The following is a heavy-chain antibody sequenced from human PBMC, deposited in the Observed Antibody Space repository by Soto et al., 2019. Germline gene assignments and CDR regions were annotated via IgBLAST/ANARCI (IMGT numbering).Heavy chain of an antibody. CDR2: TYYRSKWYN. J-gene: IGHJ5*02. CDR1: WDSVSSHSAA. D-gene: IGHD3-16*01. Sequence: PSQTLSLTCAISWDSVSSHSAAWNWIRQSQSRGLEWLGRTYYRSKWYNDYAVSLKSRITINPDTSKNQFSLQLNSVTPEDTAVYYCARDPSGAVLGNWFDPWGQGTLVTVSS. CDR3: ARDPSGAVLGNWFDP. V-gene: IGHV6-1*01.